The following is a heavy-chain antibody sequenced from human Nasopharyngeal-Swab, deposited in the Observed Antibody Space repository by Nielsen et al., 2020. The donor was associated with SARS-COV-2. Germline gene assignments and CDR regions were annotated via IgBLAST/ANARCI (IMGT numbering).Heavy chain of an antibody. D-gene: IGHD3-10*01. CDR2: ISGSGGST. Sequence: VRQMPGKGLEWVSAISGSGGSTYYADSAKGRFTISRDNSKNTLYLQMNSLRAEDTAVYYCAKDIAMVRGVISFPYFDYWGQGTLVTVSS. CDR3: AKDIAMVRGVISFPYFDY. J-gene: IGHJ4*02. V-gene: IGHV3-23*01.